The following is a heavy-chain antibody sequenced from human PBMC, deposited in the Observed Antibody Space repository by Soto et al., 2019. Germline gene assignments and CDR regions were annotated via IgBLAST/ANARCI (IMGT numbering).Heavy chain of an antibody. J-gene: IGHJ4*02. D-gene: IGHD2-15*01. CDR3: ARGEVVALGY. V-gene: IGHV4-30-2*01. CDR2: IYHSGST. Sequence: SETLSLTCTVSGGSISSSSYFWSWIRQPPGKGLEWIGYIYHSGSTYYNPSLKSRVTILVDRSKNQFSLKLSSVTAADTAVYYCARGEVVALGYWGQGTLVTVSS. CDR1: GGSISSSSYF.